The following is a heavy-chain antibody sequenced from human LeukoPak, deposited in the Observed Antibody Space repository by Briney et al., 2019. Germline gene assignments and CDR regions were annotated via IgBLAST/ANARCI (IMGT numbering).Heavy chain of an antibody. J-gene: IGHJ4*02. V-gene: IGHV4-59*08. CDR2: IYYSGST. CDR1: GGSISSYY. CDR3: ARPKVRGGGFDY. Sequence: SETLSLTCTVSGGSISSYYWSWIRQPPGKGLEWIGYIYYSGSTNYNPSPKSRVTISVDTSKNQFSLKLSSVTAADTAVYYCARPKVRGGGFDYWGQGTLVTVSS. D-gene: IGHD3-10*01.